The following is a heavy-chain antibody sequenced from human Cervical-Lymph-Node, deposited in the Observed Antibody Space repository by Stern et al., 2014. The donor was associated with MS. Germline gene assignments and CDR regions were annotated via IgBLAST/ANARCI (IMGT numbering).Heavy chain of an antibody. Sequence: EVQLVQSGAELIRPGESLKISCKGSGFKFSIYWIAWVRQMPGKGLEWMGIIYPGDSKTRYSPSFQGQVTMSADKSTSTAYLQWSTLNASDPAMYFCARQTTAWASDVWGQGTLVTVSS. CDR3: ARQTTAWASDV. D-gene: IGHD1-14*01. CDR1: GFKFSIYW. J-gene: IGHJ4*02. V-gene: IGHV5-51*01. CDR2: IYPGDSKT.